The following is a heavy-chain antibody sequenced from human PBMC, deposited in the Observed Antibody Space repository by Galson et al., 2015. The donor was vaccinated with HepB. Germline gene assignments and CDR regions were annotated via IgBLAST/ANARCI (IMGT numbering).Heavy chain of an antibody. D-gene: IGHD3-22*01. CDR3: ARAGDSSGYYLSYYYGMDA. CDR1: GFTVSSNY. CDR2: INSGGST. Sequence: SLRLSCAASGFTVSSNYMSWVRQAPGKGLEWVSVINSGGSTYYADSVKGRFTISRDNSKNTLYLQMNSLRAEDTAVYYCARAGDSSGYYLSYYYGMDAWGQGTTVTVSS. J-gene: IGHJ6*02. V-gene: IGHV3-66*02.